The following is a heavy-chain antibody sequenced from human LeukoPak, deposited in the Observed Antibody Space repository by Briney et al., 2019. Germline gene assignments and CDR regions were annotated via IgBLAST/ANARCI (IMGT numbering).Heavy chain of an antibody. CDR3: ARTTSLTASGYDY. CDR1: GYTFTTYH. CDR2: VNPYSGDR. V-gene: IGHV1-8*03. Sequence: GASVNVSCTPSGYTFTTYHINWVRQATGQGLEWLGWVNPYSGDRGYAQKFQGRLSITSDTSISTAYMELGSLRSDDTAVYFCARTTSLTASGYDYWGQGTLVTVSS. D-gene: IGHD4-17*01. J-gene: IGHJ4*02.